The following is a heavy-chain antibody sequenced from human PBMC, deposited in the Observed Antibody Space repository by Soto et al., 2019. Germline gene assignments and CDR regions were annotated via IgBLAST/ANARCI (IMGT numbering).Heavy chain of an antibody. V-gene: IGHV1-18*01. Sequence: QVQLVQSGAEVKKPGSSVKVSCKTSGYNFTTYGVIWVRQAPGQGLEWMGWISGHNGHTNYAQTFQGRVTMSTDTSTTTAYMELTSLRSDDTAVYYCARYQPYSTGYYYFDHWGQGTLAIVTS. CDR1: GYNFTTYG. J-gene: IGHJ4*02. D-gene: IGHD3-9*01. CDR3: ARYQPYSTGYYYFDH. CDR2: ISGHNGHT.